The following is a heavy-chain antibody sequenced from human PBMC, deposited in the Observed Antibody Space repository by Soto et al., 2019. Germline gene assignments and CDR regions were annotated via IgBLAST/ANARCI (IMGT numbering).Heavy chain of an antibody. CDR3: ARSQGSSTSLEIYYYYYYGMDV. Sequence: SVKVSCKASGGTFGSYAISWVRQAPGQRLEWMGGIIPIPGTANYAQKFQGRVTIAADESTSTAYMELSSLRSEDTAVYYCARSQGSSTSLEIYYYYYYGMDVWGQGTTVTVSS. J-gene: IGHJ6*02. CDR2: IIPIPGTA. D-gene: IGHD2-2*01. V-gene: IGHV1-69*13. CDR1: GGTFGSYA.